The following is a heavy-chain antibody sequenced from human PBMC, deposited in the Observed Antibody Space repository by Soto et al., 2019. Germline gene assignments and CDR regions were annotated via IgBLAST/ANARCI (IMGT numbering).Heavy chain of an antibody. CDR3: ARAQRRYSSSWYYFDY. D-gene: IGHD6-13*01. CDR1: GFTFSSYA. Sequence: QVQLVESGGGVVQPGRSLRLSCAASGFTFSSYAMHWVRQAPGKGLEWVAVISYAGSNKYYADSVKGRFTISRDNSKTALYLQMNSLRAEDTAVYYCARAQRRYSSSWYYFDYWGQGTLGTVSS. V-gene: IGHV3-30-3*01. J-gene: IGHJ4*02. CDR2: ISYAGSNK.